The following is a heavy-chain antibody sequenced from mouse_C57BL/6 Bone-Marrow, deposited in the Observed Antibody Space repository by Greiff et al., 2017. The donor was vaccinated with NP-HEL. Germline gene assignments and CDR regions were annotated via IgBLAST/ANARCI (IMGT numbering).Heavy chain of an antibody. V-gene: IGHV3-6*01. J-gene: IGHJ3*01. Sequence: EVQLVESGPGLVKPSQSLSLTCSVTGYSITSGYYWNWIRQFPGNKLEWMGYISYDGSNNYNPSLKNRISITRDTSKNQFFLKLNSVTTEDTATYYCARDDYGNYDWFAYWGQGTLVTVSA. D-gene: IGHD2-1*01. CDR3: ARDDYGNYDWFAY. CDR1: GYSITSGYY. CDR2: ISYDGSN.